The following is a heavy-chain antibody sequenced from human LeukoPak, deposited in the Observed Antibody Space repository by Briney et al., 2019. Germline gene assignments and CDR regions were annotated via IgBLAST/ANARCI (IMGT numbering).Heavy chain of an antibody. J-gene: IGHJ3*02. D-gene: IGHD3-9*01. CDR2: INHSGST. CDR1: GGSFSGYY. CDR3: ARAYYDILTGYYTNSFDI. Sequence: PSETLSLTCAVYGGSFSGYYWSWIRQPPGKGLGWIGQINHSGSTNYNPSLKSRVTMSVDTSKNQFSLKLSSVTAADTALYYCARAYYDILTGYYTNSFDIWGQGTMVTVSS. V-gene: IGHV4-34*01.